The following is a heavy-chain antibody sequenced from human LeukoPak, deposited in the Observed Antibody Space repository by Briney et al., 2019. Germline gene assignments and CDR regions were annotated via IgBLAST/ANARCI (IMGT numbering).Heavy chain of an antibody. J-gene: IGHJ4*02. CDR1: GCSFTTYW. D-gene: IGHD1-26*01. CDR3: ARPSSGTVLGLDY. V-gene: IGHV5-51*01. CDR2: IYPGDSDT. Sequence: GESLKISCKASGCSFTTYWIGWVRQMPGKGLEWMGIIYPGDSDTKYSPSFQGQVTISADKSISTAYLQWSSLKASDTAMYYCARPSSGTVLGLDYWGQGTLVTVSS.